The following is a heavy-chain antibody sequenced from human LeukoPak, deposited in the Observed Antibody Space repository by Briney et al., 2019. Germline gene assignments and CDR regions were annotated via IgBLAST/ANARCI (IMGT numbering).Heavy chain of an antibody. CDR3: ARKRASNDY. Sequence: PSESLSLTCTVSGGSISNSYWSWIRHPPGKGLEWIGSVYYSGSTNYNPSLKSRVAISVDTSSNQFSLKLNSMTAADTAMYYCARKRASNDYWGQGILVTVSS. V-gene: IGHV4-59*01. CDR1: GGSISNSY. CDR2: VYYSGST. J-gene: IGHJ4*02. D-gene: IGHD2-2*01.